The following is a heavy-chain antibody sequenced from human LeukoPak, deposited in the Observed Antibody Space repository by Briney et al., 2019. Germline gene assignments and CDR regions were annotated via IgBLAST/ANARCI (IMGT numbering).Heavy chain of an antibody. Sequence: SVKVSCKTSGYTFTNYGISWVRQAPGQGLEWMGWISAYNGNTNYAQKLQGRVTMTTDTSTSTAYMELRSLRSDDTAVYYCAVAVGSGWLDYWGQGTLVTVSS. CDR1: GYTFTNYG. D-gene: IGHD6-19*01. V-gene: IGHV1-18*01. CDR2: ISAYNGNT. CDR3: AVAVGSGWLDY. J-gene: IGHJ4*02.